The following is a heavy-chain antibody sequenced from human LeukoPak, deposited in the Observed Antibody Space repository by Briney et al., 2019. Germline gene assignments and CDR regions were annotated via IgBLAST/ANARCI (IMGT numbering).Heavy chain of an antibody. CDR1: GGSISSSSYY. J-gene: IGHJ3*02. D-gene: IGHD2-2*02. V-gene: IGHV4-39*07. CDR3: AREKVVPDAIAGDAFDI. CDR2: IYYSGST. Sequence: SETLSLTCTVSGGSISSSSYYWGWIRQPPGKGLEWIGSIYYSGSTYYNPSLKSRVTISVDTSKNQFSLKLSSVTAADTAVYYCAREKVVPDAIAGDAFDIWGQGTMVTVSS.